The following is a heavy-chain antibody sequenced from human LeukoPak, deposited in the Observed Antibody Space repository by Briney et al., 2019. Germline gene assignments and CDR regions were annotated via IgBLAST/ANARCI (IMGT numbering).Heavy chain of an antibody. CDR2: IRSKANSYAT. CDR1: GLTFSGSA. D-gene: IGHD3-22*01. J-gene: IGHJ4*02. V-gene: IGHV3-73*01. Sequence: PGVSLRLSCAASGLTFSGSAMHWVRQASGKGLEGVGRIRSKANSYATAYAASVKGRFTISRDDSKNTAYLQMNSLKTEDTAVYYCTSHDSSGYYYHQLYYFDYWGQGTLVTVSS. CDR3: TSHDSSGYYYHQLYYFDY.